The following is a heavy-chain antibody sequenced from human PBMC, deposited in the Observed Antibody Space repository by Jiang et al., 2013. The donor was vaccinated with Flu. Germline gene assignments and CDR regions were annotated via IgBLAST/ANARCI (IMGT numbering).Heavy chain of an antibody. D-gene: IGHD2-2*01. CDR3: ARGPARVGSSTRYWLPSKNWFDP. V-gene: IGHV4-34*01. Sequence: LLKPSETLSLTCAVYGGSFSGYYWSWIRQPPGKGLEWIGEINHSGSTNYNPSLKSRVTISVDTSKNQFSLKLSSVTAADTAVYYCARGPARVGSSTRYWLPSKNWFDPWGQGTLVTVSS. CDR2: INHSGST. CDR1: GGSFSGYY. J-gene: IGHJ5*02.